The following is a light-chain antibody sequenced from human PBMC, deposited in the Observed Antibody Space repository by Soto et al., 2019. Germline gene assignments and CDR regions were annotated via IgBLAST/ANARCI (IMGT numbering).Light chain of an antibody. J-gene: IGLJ1*01. Sequence: QSALTQPASVSGSPGQSSTISCTGTSSDVGGYNYVSWYQQHPGKAPKLMIYEVSNRPSGVSNRFSGSKSGNTASLTVSGLQAEDEADYYCSSYTSSSTLCVFGTGTKLTVL. CDR1: SSDVGGYNY. CDR2: EVS. CDR3: SSYTSSSTLCV. V-gene: IGLV2-14*01.